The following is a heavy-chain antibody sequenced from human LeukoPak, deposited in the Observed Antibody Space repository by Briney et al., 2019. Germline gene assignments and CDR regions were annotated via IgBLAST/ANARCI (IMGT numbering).Heavy chain of an antibody. V-gene: IGHV4-34*01. CDR1: GGSFSGYY. CDR3: ARGRGSSSWYLYNWFDP. CDR2: INHSGST. D-gene: IGHD6-13*01. J-gene: IGHJ5*02. Sequence: SETLSLTCAVYGGSFSGYYWSWIRQPPGKGLEWIGEINHSGSTNYNPSLKSRVTISVDKSKNQFSLKLSSVTAADTAVYYCARGRGSSSWYLYNWFDPWGQGTLVTVSS.